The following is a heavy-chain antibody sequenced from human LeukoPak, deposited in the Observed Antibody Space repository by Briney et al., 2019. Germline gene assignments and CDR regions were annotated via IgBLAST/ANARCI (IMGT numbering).Heavy chain of an antibody. D-gene: IGHD2-2*01. CDR2: ISAYNGNT. CDR1: GYTFTSYA. J-gene: IGHJ4*02. V-gene: IGHV1-18*01. Sequence: ASVKVSCKASGYTFTSYAFSWVRQAPGQGLEWMGWISAYNGNTNYAQKLQGRVTMTTDTSTSTAYMELRSLRSDDTAVYYCAREYCSSTSCTADFDYWGQGTLVTVSS. CDR3: AREYCSSTSCTADFDY.